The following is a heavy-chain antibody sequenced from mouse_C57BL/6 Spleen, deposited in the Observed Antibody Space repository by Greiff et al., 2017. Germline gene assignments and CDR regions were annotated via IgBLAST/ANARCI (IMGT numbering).Heavy chain of an antibody. CDR3: ARGGYYGRDFGV. D-gene: IGHD1-1*01. V-gene: IGHV1-55*01. CDR1: GYTFTSYW. Sequence: QVQLKQPGAELVKPGASVKMSCKASGYTFTSYWITWVKQRPGQGLEWIGDIYPGSGSTNYNEKFKSKATLTVDTSSSTAYMQLSSLPSEDSAVYCCARGGYYGRDFGVWGTGTTVTVSS. CDR2: IYPGSGST. J-gene: IGHJ1*03.